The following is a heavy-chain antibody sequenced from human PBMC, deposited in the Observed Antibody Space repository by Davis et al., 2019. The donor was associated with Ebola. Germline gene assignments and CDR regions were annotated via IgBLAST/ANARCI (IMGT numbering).Heavy chain of an antibody. CDR2: INPNSGVT. Sequence: ASVKVSCKASGYTFTGYYLHWVRQAPGQGLEWVGRINPNSGVTNYAQKFQGRVTMITDTAISTAYMELNRLTYDDTAVYYFARRCSSSCPNDYWGQGTLVTVSS. D-gene: IGHD6-13*01. CDR1: GYTFTGYY. J-gene: IGHJ4*02. CDR3: ARRCSSSCPNDY. V-gene: IGHV1-2*06.